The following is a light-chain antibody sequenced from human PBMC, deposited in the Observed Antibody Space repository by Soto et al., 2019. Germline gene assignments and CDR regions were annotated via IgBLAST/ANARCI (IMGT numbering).Light chain of an antibody. Sequence: EIVLTQSPGTLSLSPGERVALSCRTSQTVTFSYLAWYQQKPGQAPRLLIFGISTRATGVPARFSGSGSGTEFTLTIRRLEPEDFAVYFCQHYVYPQWTFGPGTKVDIK. CDR3: QHYVYPQWT. V-gene: IGKV3-20*01. J-gene: IGKJ1*01. CDR1: QTVTFSY. CDR2: GIS.